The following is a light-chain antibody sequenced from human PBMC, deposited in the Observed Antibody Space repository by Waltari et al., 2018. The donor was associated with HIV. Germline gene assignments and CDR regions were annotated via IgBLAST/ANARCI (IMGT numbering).Light chain of an antibody. Sequence: EVVMTQSPATLSVSPGERATLSCRASQGVSINLAWHQQKPGQSPRLLIYGASTRATGIPARFSGSGAGTEVTLTISSLQSEDFAVYYCQQYNDWPLTLGGGTKVEIK. CDR1: QGVSIN. CDR2: GAS. J-gene: IGKJ4*01. V-gene: IGKV3-15*01. CDR3: QQYNDWPLT.